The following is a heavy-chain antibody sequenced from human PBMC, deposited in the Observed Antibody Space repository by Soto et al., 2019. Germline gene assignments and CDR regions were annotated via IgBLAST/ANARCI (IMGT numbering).Heavy chain of an antibody. CDR1: GFTFDAYT. D-gene: IGHD3-22*01. Sequence: EVQLVESGGVVVQPGESLRLSCAATGFTFDAYTMHWVRQTPDKGLEWVSLISGDGQTTYYSDSLKGRFTISRDNSKNSLFLQMTSLRTEDTALYYCARDLGYYDSSGYFDYWGQGTLVTVSS. CDR3: ARDLGYYDSSGYFDY. CDR2: ISGDGQTT. J-gene: IGHJ4*02. V-gene: IGHV3-43*01.